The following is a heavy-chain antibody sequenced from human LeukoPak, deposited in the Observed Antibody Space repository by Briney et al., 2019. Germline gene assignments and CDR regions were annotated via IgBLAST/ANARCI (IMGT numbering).Heavy chain of an antibody. J-gene: IGHJ3*01. Sequence: GESLKISCKGSGYSFTSYWINRVRQMPGKGLEWMGRIDPSDSYPNYSPSFQGHVTISADKSISTAYLQWSSLKASDTAMYYCARLGYSTSWASDAFDLWGQGTMVTVSS. V-gene: IGHV5-10-1*01. CDR1: GYSFTSYW. CDR2: IDPSDSYP. D-gene: IGHD6-13*01. CDR3: ARLGYSTSWASDAFDL.